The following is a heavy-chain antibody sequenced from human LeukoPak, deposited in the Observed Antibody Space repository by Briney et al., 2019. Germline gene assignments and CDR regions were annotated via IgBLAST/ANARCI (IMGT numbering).Heavy chain of an antibody. CDR3: ANTVYYYGSGSTFDY. CDR2: ISGSGGST. CDR1: GFTFSSYA. V-gene: IGHV3-23*01. D-gene: IGHD3-10*01. Sequence: GGSLRLSCAASGFTFSSYAMSWVRQAPGKGLEWVSAISGSGGSTYYADSVKGRLTISRDNSKDTLYLQMNSLRAEDTAVYYCANTVYYYGSGSTFDYWGQGTLVTVSS. J-gene: IGHJ4*02.